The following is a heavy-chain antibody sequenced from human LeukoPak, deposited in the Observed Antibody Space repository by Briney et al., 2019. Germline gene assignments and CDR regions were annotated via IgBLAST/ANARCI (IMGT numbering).Heavy chain of an antibody. Sequence: GGSLRLSCAASGFTFSSYSMSWVRQAPGKGLEWVSSISSSSSYIYYADSVKGRFTISRDNAKNSLYLQMNSLRAEDTAVYYCARDWGYYYYYYMDVWGKGTTVTVSS. CDR2: ISSSSSYI. CDR1: GFTFSSYS. J-gene: IGHJ6*03. V-gene: IGHV3-21*01. CDR3: ARDWGYYYYYYMDV. D-gene: IGHD3-16*01.